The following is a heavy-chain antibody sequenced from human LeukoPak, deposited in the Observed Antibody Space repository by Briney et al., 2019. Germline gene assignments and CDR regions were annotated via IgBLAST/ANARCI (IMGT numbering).Heavy chain of an antibody. CDR1: GFTFSNYA. J-gene: IGHJ4*02. Sequence: GGSLRLSCTTSGFTFSNYAMSWVRQAPGKGLEWVSSISGSAITTYYADSVKGRFAISRDNSRNTLYLQMTSLRAEDTAVYYCAKDQRFGDLDDYRGQGTLVTVSS. CDR3: AKDQRFGDLDDY. D-gene: IGHD3-10*01. CDR2: ISGSAITT. V-gene: IGHV3-23*01.